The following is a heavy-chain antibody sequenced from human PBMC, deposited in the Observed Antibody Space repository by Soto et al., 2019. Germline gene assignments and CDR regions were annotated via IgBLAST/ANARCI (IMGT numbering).Heavy chain of an antibody. Sequence: SETLSLTCSVSNGSISGFYWTWIRQPPGKILEWIGYIHYSGRTDYNPSLTSRATMSVDTSKNQFSLNLKSITAADTAVYYCVRVPVGLGNHFDSCGPGTLVTLSS. CDR1: NGSISGFY. CDR3: VRVPVGLGNHFDS. CDR2: IHYSGRT. D-gene: IGHD1-26*01. V-gene: IGHV4-59*12. J-gene: IGHJ4*02.